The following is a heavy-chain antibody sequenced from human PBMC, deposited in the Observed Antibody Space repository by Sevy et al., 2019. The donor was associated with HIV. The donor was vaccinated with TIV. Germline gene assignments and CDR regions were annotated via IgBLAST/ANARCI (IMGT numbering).Heavy chain of an antibody. CDR3: AKDRVWELGDAFDI. J-gene: IGHJ3*02. Sequence: GVSLRLSCAASGFSFSNYAMNWVRQAPGKGLEWVSGTSGSGSGTYYAGSVKGRFTMSRDNSKNTLYLQMNSLRAEDTAVYYCAKDRVWELGDAFDIWGQGTMVTVSS. CDR1: GFSFSNYA. D-gene: IGHD1-7*01. V-gene: IGHV3-23*01. CDR2: TSGSGSGT.